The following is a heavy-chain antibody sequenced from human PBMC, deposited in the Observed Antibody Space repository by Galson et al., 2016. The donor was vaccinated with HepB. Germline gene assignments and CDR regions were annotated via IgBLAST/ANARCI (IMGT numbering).Heavy chain of an antibody. Sequence: SLRLSCAASGFPFSDFYMTWIRQTPGKGLEWLSHISESSVYTSYAGSVRGRFTISRDNAKKSVFLQMDRLTADDTAVYFCGRGQRVSWAQGTRVIVSS. V-gene: IGHV3-11*05. CDR3: GRGQRVS. J-gene: IGHJ5*02. CDR1: GFPFSDFY. CDR2: ISESSVYT.